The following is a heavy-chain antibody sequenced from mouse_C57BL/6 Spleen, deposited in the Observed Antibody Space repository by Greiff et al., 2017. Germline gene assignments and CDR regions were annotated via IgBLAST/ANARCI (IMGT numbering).Heavy chain of an antibody. V-gene: IGHV1-80*01. CDR3: ARNYYGSYWYFDV. J-gene: IGHJ1*03. CDR1: GYAFSSYW. Sequence: QVQLKQSGAELVKPGASVKISCKASGYAFSSYWMNWVKQRPGKGLEWIGQIYPGDGDTNYNGKFKGKATLTADKSSSTAYMQLSSLTSEDSAVYFCARNYYGSYWYFDVGGTGTTVTVSS. CDR2: IYPGDGDT. D-gene: IGHD1-1*01.